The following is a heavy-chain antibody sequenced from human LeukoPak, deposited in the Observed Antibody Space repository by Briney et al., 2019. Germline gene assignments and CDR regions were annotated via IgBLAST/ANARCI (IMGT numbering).Heavy chain of an antibody. D-gene: IGHD3-10*01. J-gene: IGHJ6*02. Sequence: SETLSLTCTVSGGSISSSYWSWIRQPPGKGLEWIGYIYYSGSINYNPSLKSRVTISVDTSKNQFSLKLSSVTAADTAVYYCAREDVAGDSGSNYYYYGADVWGQGTTVTVSS. V-gene: IGHV4-59*01. CDR2: IYYSGSI. CDR1: GGSISSSY. CDR3: AREDVAGDSGSNYYYYGADV.